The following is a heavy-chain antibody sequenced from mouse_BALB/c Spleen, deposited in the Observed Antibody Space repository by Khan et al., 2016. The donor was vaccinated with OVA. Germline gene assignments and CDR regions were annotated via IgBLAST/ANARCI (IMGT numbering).Heavy chain of an antibody. CDR1: GFSLSNYG. CDR2: IWTGGIT. J-gene: IGHJ3*01. V-gene: IGHV2-9*02. D-gene: IGHD2-4*01. CDR3: ARSYDYDVGGFAY. Sequence: QVQLKQSGPGLVAPSQSLSITCTVSGFSLSNYGIHWVRQPPGKGLEWLGVIWTGGITNYNSALMSRLSISKDNSKSQVFLKMNRLQTDDTAIYYCARSYDYDVGGFAYWGQVTLVTVSA.